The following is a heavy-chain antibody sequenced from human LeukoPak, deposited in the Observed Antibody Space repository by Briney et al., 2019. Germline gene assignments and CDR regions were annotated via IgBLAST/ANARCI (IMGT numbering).Heavy chain of an antibody. CDR2: IRYDGSNK. CDR1: GFTFSSYG. V-gene: IGHV3-30*02. J-gene: IGHJ4*02. D-gene: IGHD5-12*01. CDR3: AKDRMVATPSYYFDS. Sequence: GGSLRLSCAASGFTFSSYGMHWVRQAPGKGLEWVAFIRYDGSNKYYADSVKGRFTISRDNSKNTLYLQMNSLRAEDTAVYYCAKDRMVATPSYYFDSWGQGTLVTVSS.